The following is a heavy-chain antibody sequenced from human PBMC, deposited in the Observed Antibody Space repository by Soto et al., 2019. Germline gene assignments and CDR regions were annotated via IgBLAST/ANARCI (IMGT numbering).Heavy chain of an antibody. V-gene: IGHV1-69*01. CDR2: IIPIFGTA. Sequence: QVQLVQSGAEVKKPGSSVKVSCKASGGTFSSYAISWVRQAPGQGVEWMGGIIPIFGTANYAQKFQGRVTITADESTSTAYMELSSLRSEDTAVYYCARGIRRIAAAGYYGMDVWGQGTTVTVSS. D-gene: IGHD6-13*01. CDR1: GGTFSSYA. CDR3: ARGIRRIAAAGYYGMDV. J-gene: IGHJ6*02.